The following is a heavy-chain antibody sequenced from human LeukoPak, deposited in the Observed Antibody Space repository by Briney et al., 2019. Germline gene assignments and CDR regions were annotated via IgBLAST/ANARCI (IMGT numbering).Heavy chain of an antibody. CDR3: ARSLSTAGIDY. D-gene: IGHD2-2*01. J-gene: IGHJ4*02. V-gene: IGHV4-38-2*01. Sequence: SETLSLTCAVPGYSITTGRYWGWIRLPPGKGLEWIGSIYQSGSTYYNPSLKSRVTISVDTSKNQFSLKLRSVTAADTAVYYCARSLSTAGIDYWGQGTLVTVSS. CDR1: GYSITTGRY. CDR2: IYQSGST.